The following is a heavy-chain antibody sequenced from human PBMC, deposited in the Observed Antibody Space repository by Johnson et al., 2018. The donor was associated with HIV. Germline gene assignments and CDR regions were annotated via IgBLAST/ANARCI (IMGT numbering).Heavy chain of an antibody. Sequence: QVQLMESGGGVVQPGRSLRLSCAASGFTFSSYGMHWVRQAPGKGLEWVAVISYDGNNKYYADSVKCRFTISRDNSKNTLYLQMNSLRAEDTAVYYCANTQIVVVPTAMDPFDIWGQGTMVIVSS. J-gene: IGHJ3*02. CDR1: GFTFSSYG. D-gene: IGHD2-2*01. CDR2: ISYDGNNK. V-gene: IGHV3-30*18. CDR3: ANTQIVVVPTAMDPFDI.